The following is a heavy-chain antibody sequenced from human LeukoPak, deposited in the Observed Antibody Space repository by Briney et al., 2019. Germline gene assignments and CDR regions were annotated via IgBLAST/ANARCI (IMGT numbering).Heavy chain of an antibody. Sequence: GGTLRLSCAGSGLIFSNYGMSWVRQAPGKGLEWVSAISGGGDDTYYLDSVKGRFTISRDNSKNTLFLQMRGLRPEDTAIYFCAKEGTMIRGEGYFDSWGQGTQVIVSS. CDR2: ISGGGDDT. J-gene: IGHJ4*02. CDR1: GLIFSNYG. D-gene: IGHD3-10*01. V-gene: IGHV3-23*01. CDR3: AKEGTMIRGEGYFDS.